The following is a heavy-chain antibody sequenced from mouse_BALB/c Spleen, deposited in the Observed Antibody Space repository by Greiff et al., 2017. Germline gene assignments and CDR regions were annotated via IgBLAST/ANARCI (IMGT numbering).Heavy chain of an antibody. CDR1: GFTFSSYA. D-gene: IGHD1-2*01. CDR2: ISSGGSYT. V-gene: IGHV5-9-4*01. Sequence: EVQLVESGGGLVQPGGSLKLSCAASGFTFSSYAMSWVRQSPAKRLEWFADISSGGSYTYYPDTVTGRFTISRDNAKNTLYLEMSSLRSEDTAMYYCARDGYPNDYFDYWGQGTTLTVSS. CDR3: ARDGYPNDYFDY. J-gene: IGHJ2*01.